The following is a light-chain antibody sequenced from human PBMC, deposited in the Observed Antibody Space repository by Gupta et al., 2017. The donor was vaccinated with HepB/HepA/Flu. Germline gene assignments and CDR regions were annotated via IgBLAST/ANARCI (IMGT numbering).Light chain of an antibody. J-gene: IGLJ2*01. CDR1: SSNTGSNT. CDR3: AAWDDSLNGPV. CDR2: INN. Sequence: QSVLTQPPSASGTPGQRVTVTCSGSSSNTGSNTVNWYQQLPGTAPKLLIYINNHRPSGVPARFSGAKSGTSASLASSGLQSEDEAAYYCAAWDDSLNGPVFGGGTKLTVL. V-gene: IGLV1-44*01.